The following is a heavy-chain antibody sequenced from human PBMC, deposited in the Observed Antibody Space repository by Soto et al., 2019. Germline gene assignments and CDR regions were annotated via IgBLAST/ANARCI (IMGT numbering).Heavy chain of an antibody. D-gene: IGHD4-17*01. CDR3: AKDLPNYGDYVGGWFDP. V-gene: IGHV3-23*01. CDR2: ISGSGGST. Sequence: QPGGSMGLSCAASGFTFSSYAMSWVRKAQGKGLEWVSAISGSGGSTYYADSVKGRFTISRDNSKNTLYLQMNSLRAEDTAVYYCAKDLPNYGDYVGGWFDPWGQGTLVTVSS. CDR1: GFTFSSYA. J-gene: IGHJ5*02.